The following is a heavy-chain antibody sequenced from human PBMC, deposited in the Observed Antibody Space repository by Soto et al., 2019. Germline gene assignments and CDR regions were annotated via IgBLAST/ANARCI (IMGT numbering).Heavy chain of an antibody. D-gene: IGHD3-3*01. J-gene: IGHJ6*02. V-gene: IGHV1-18*01. Sequence: GASVKVSCKASGYTFTSYGISWVRQAPGQGLEWMGWISAYNGNTNYAQKLQGRVTMTTDTSTSTAYMELRSLRSDDTAVYYCARDTIFGVVTYYYYYGMDVWGQGTTVTVSS. CDR2: ISAYNGNT. CDR1: GYTFTSYG. CDR3: ARDTIFGVVTYYYYYGMDV.